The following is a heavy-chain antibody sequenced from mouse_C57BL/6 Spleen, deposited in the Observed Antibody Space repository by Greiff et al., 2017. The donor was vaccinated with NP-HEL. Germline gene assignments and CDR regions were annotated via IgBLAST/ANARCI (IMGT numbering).Heavy chain of an antibody. J-gene: IGHJ2*01. D-gene: IGHD1-1*01. CDR2: IDPSDSYT. Sequence: QVQLQQPGAELVKPGASVKLSCKASGYTFTSYWMQWVKQRPGQGLEWIGEIDPSDSYTNYNQKFKGKATLTVDTSSSTAYMQLSSLTSEDSAVYYCAISGGITTVVATDYFDYWGQGTTLTVSS. CDR3: AISGGITTVVATDYFDY. V-gene: IGHV1-50*01. CDR1: GYTFTSYW.